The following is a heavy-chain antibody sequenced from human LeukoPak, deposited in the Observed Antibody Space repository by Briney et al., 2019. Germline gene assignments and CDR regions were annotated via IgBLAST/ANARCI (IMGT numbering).Heavy chain of an antibody. CDR3: ARDPVAYCGGDCYSGPFDY. J-gene: IGHJ4*02. Sequence: SETLSLTCTVSGGSISSSSYYWGWIRQPPGKGLEWIGSIYYSGSTNYNPSLKSRVTISVDTSKNQFSLKLSSVTAADTAVYYCARDPVAYCGGDCYSGPFDYWGQGTLVTVSS. CDR2: IYYSGST. D-gene: IGHD2-21*02. CDR1: GGSISSSSYY. V-gene: IGHV4-39*07.